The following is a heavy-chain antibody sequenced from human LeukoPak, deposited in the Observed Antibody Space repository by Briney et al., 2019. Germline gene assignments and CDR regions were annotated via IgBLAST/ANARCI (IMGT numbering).Heavy chain of an antibody. CDR3: AREGLTSAIAFGS. J-gene: IGHJ5*01. CDR1: GFTFSYYS. V-gene: IGHV3-21*01. Sequence: PGGSLRLSCAASGFTFSYYSMYWVRQAPGKGLEWVSSISGTSKYIFYGDSVKGRFTVSRDNANNSLYLQMDSVRADDTAVYYCAREGLTSAIAFGSWGQGTLVTVSS. D-gene: IGHD2-15*01. CDR2: ISGTSKYI.